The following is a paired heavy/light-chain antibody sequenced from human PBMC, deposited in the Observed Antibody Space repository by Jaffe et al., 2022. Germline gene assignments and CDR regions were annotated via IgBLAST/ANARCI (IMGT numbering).Heavy chain of an antibody. CDR2: MNPNSGNT. Sequence: QVQLVQSGAEVKKPGASVKVSCKASGYTFTSYDINWVRQATGQGLEWMGWMNPNSGNTGYAQKFQGRVTMTRNTSISTAYMELSSLRSEDTAVYYCARGIPNWYYGDYAMVYYFDYWGQGTLVTVSS. CDR3: ARGIPNWYYGDYAMVYYFDY. V-gene: IGHV1-8*01. CDR1: GYTFTSYD. D-gene: IGHD4-17*01. J-gene: IGHJ4*02.
Light chain of an antibody. V-gene: IGKV1-5*03. CDR1: QSISSW. J-gene: IGKJ1*01. Sequence: DIQMTQSPSTLSASVGDRVTITCRASQSISSWLAWYQQKPGKAPKLLIYKASSLESGVPSRFSGSGSGTEFTLTISSLQPDDFATYYCQQYNSYSPETFGQGTKVEIK. CDR2: KAS. CDR3: QQYNSYSPET.